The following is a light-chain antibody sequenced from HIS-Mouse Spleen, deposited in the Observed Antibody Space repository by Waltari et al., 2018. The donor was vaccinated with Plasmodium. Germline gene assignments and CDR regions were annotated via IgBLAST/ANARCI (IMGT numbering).Light chain of an antibody. CDR2: AAS. CDR1: QSISNY. J-gene: IGKJ2*01. Sequence: DIQMTQSPSSLSASVGDRVTITCRASQSISNYLNWYQQKPGKAPKLLIYAASSLQSGVPSRFSGSGSGTDVTLTISSLQPEDFATYYCQQSYSTLYTFGQGTKLGIK. V-gene: IGKV1-39*01. CDR3: QQSYSTLYT.